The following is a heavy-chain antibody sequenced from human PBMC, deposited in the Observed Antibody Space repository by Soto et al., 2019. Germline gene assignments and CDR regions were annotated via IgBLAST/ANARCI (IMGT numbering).Heavy chain of an antibody. Sequence: QVQLQQWGAGLLKPSETLSLTCAVYGGSFSGYYWSWIRQPPGKGLEWIGEINHSGSTNYNPSLKSRVTLSVDTSKNQFSLKLSSVTAADTAVYYCASGRYWSYGSGSYRGITNYYGMDVWGQGTTVTVSS. V-gene: IGHV4-34*01. CDR1: GGSFSGYY. CDR3: ASGRYWSYGSGSYRGITNYYGMDV. J-gene: IGHJ6*02. D-gene: IGHD3-10*01. CDR2: INHSGST.